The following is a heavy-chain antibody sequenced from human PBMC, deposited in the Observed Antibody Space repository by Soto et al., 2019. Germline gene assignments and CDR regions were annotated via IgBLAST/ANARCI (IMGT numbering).Heavy chain of an antibody. Sequence: EVQFLESGGGVVRPGGSLRLSCVASGLDFPSYVMTWVRQSSGKGLEWVACITGSGAVTSYTDSVRGRFTISRDNSKNTLYLQVDSLRADDTAVYYCGKDPNGDYFGAFDFWGQGTTLIVSS. CDR3: GKDPNGDYFGAFDF. CDR1: GLDFPSYV. V-gene: IGHV3-23*01. D-gene: IGHD4-17*01. J-gene: IGHJ3*01. CDR2: ITGSGAVT.